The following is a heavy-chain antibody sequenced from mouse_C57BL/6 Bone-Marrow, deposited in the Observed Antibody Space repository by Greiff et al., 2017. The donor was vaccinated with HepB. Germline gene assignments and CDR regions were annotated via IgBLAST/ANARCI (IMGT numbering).Heavy chain of an antibody. CDR2: IYPGSGNT. V-gene: IGHV1-76*01. D-gene: IGHD2-5*01. Sequence: QVQLKQSGAELVRPGASVKLSCKASGYTFTDYYINWVKQRPGQGLEWIARIYPGSGNTYYNEKFKGKATLTAEKSSSTAYMQLSSLTSEDSAVYFCARRFYYSNYVGRYFDVWGTGTTVTVSS. CDR3: ARRFYYSNYVGRYFDV. J-gene: IGHJ1*03. CDR1: GYTFTDYY.